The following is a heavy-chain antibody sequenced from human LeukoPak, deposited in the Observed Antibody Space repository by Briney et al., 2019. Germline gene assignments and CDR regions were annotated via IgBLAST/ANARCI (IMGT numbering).Heavy chain of an antibody. V-gene: IGHV3-7*04. CDR2: IEPDGRET. CDR3: SRAPF. D-gene: IGHD3-3*01. J-gene: IGHJ4*02. Sequence: GGSLRLSCAASGFSFSSSWMSWARQAPGKGLDWVAAIEPDGRETYYVESVRGRFTISRDNAKNSLYLQMNSLRAEDTAVYYCSRAPFGGRGTLVTVP. CDR1: GFSFSSSW.